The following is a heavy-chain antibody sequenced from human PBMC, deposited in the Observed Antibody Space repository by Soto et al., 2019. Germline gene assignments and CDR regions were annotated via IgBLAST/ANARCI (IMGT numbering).Heavy chain of an antibody. Sequence: ASGKVSCKASGYTFTRYGISWVRQSPGQGLEWMGWISAYNGNTNYAQKLQGRVTMTTDTSTSTAYLEMRSLRSDDTAVYYCASPRRYYGSGSYYRDYYYYYGMDVWRQGTTVTVSS. CDR1: GYTFTRYG. D-gene: IGHD3-10*01. J-gene: IGHJ6*02. CDR2: ISAYNGNT. CDR3: ASPRRYYGSGSYYRDYYYYYGMDV. V-gene: IGHV1-18*01.